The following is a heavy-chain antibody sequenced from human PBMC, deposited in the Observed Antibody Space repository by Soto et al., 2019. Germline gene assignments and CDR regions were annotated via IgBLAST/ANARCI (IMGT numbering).Heavy chain of an antibody. CDR2: INHAGST. CDR1: GGSFSGYY. Sequence: QMQLQQWGAGLLKASETLSLTCSVSGGSFSGYYLAWMRQPPGKGLEWIGEINHAGSTKYHPSLKSRVVLSVDLSNTHFSLRLSSVTAADSAVYYCARQSGPAYRYGMDVWGQGSTVTVSS. V-gene: IGHV4-34*01. J-gene: IGHJ6*02. D-gene: IGHD4-4*01. CDR3: ARQSGPAYRYGMDV.